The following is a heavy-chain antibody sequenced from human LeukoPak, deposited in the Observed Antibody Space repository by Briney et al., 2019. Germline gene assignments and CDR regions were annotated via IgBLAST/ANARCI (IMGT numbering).Heavy chain of an antibody. D-gene: IGHD3-10*01. V-gene: IGHV4-34*01. J-gene: IGHJ4*02. CDR1: GGSFSGYY. CDR2: INHSGST. Sequence: SETLSLTCAVYGGSFSGYYWSWIRQPPGKGLEWIGEINHSGSTNCNPSLKSRVTISVDTSKNQFSLKLSSVTAADTAVYYCARVGQYYYGSGSTSFDYWGQGTLVTVSS. CDR3: ARVGQYYYGSGSTSFDY.